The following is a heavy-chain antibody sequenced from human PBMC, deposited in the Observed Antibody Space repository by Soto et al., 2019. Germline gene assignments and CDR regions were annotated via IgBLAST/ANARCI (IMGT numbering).Heavy chain of an antibody. CDR2: ISFTGST. D-gene: IGHD3-3*01. J-gene: IGHJ4*02. V-gene: IGHV4-61*01. CDR3: ARLSYDFWSGYYLDY. CDR1: GGSVSSASYY. Sequence: SETLSLTCTVSGGSVSSASYYWSWIRQPPGKGLECIGYISFTGSTNYNPSLKSRITMSVDTSKNQFSLKLSSVTAADTAVYYCARLSYDFWSGYYLDYWGQGTLVTVSS.